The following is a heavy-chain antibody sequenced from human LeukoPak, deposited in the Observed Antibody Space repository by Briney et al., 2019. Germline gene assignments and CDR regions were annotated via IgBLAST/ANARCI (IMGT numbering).Heavy chain of an antibody. CDR1: GFTFSSYA. CDR2: ISSSSSTI. V-gene: IGHV3-48*01. CDR3: AKCIAAAADYFDY. Sequence: PGGSLRLSCAASGFTFSSYAMSWVRQAPGKGLEWVSYISSSSSTIYYADSVKGRFTISRDNAKNSLYLQMNSLRAEDTAVYYCAKCIAAAADYFDYWGQGTLVTVSS. J-gene: IGHJ4*02. D-gene: IGHD6-13*01.